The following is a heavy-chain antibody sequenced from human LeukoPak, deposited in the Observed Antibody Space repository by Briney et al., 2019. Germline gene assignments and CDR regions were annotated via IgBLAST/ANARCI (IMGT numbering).Heavy chain of an antibody. Sequence: PSETLSLTCTISGGSLSTHSWSWIRQPPGQGLEWIGYIYHSGSTYYNPSLKSRVTISVDRSKNQFSLKLSSVTAADTAVYYCARELAGGFGAPLGMDVWGQGTTVTVSS. CDR2: IYHSGST. J-gene: IGHJ6*02. CDR1: GGSLSTHS. CDR3: ARELAGGFGAPLGMDV. D-gene: IGHD3-10*01. V-gene: IGHV4-30-2*01.